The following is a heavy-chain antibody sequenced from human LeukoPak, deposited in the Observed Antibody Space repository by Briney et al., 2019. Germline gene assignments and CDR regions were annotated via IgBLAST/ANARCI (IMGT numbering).Heavy chain of an antibody. CDR1: GVSISSYY. CDR3: ARDRYYDSSGYPNYWYFDL. J-gene: IGHJ2*01. Sequence: SETLSLTCTIAGVSISSYYWSWIRQPPGKGLEWMGYIYYSGSTKYNPSFKSRVTISVDTSKNQFSLKLSSVTAAETAVYFCARDRYYDSSGYPNYWYFDLWGGGTLVTVSS. CDR2: IYYSGST. V-gene: IGHV4-59*01. D-gene: IGHD3-22*01.